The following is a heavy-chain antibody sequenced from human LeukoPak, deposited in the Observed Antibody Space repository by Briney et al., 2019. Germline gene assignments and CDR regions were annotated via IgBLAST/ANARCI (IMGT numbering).Heavy chain of an antibody. CDR3: ARDPYGDYGNY. CDR2: IYHSGST. CDR1: GYSISSGYY. Sequence: SETLSLTCAVSGYSISSGYYWGWIRQPPGKGLEWIGSIYHSGSTYYNPSLKSRVTISVDTSKNQSSLKLSSVTAADTAVYYCARDPYGDYGNYWGQGTLVTVSA. D-gene: IGHD4-17*01. J-gene: IGHJ4*02. V-gene: IGHV4-38-2*02.